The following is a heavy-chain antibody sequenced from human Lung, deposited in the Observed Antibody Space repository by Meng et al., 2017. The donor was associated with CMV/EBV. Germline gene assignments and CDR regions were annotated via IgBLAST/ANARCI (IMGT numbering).Heavy chain of an antibody. Sequence: ESLKISCAASGFTFSSFAMSWVRQAPGKGLEWDSAITASGGSTYYADSVKGRFTISRDNSKNTLYLQMNSLRAEDTAVYYCAKAYSGSWYREYYDYWGQGTLVTVS. CDR2: ITASGGST. V-gene: IGHV3-23*01. CDR1: GFTFSSFA. CDR3: AKAYSGSWYREYYDY. J-gene: IGHJ4*02. D-gene: IGHD6-13*01.